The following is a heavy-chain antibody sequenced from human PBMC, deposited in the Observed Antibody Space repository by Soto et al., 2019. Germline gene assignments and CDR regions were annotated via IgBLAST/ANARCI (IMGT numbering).Heavy chain of an antibody. CDR3: ARPEYSSSSYGMDV. CDR2: ISSSSSTI. Sequence: LRLSCAASGFTFSSYSMNWVRQAPGKGLEWVSYISSSSSTIYYADSVKGRFTISRDNAKNSLYLKMNSLRDEDTAVYYCARPEYSSSSYGMDVWGQGTTVTVFS. V-gene: IGHV3-48*02. J-gene: IGHJ6*02. CDR1: GFTFSSYS. D-gene: IGHD6-6*01.